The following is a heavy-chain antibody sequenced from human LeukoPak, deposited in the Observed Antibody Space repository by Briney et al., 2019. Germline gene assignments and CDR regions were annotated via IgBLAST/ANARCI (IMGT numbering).Heavy chain of an antibody. J-gene: IGHJ4*02. CDR3: AKKAGHYTTDTGYFDY. D-gene: IGHD3-3*01. Sequence: GGSLRLSCAASGFTVSSNYMSWVRQAPGKGLEWVSVIYSGGSTYYADSVKGRFTISRDNSKNTLYLQMNSLRAEDTAVYYCAKKAGHYTTDTGYFDYWGQGTLVTVSS. V-gene: IGHV3-53*05. CDR2: IYSGGST. CDR1: GFTVSSNY.